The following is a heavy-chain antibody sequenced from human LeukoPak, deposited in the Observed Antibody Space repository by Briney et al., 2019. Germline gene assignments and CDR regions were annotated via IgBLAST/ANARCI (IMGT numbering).Heavy chain of an antibody. CDR1: GGSISNSAYY. J-gene: IGHJ4*02. D-gene: IGHD3-10*01. V-gene: IGHV4-39*01. CDR3: ARLYYYGSGSYHYYFDY. Sequence: SETLSLTCTVSGGSISNSAYYWGWIRQPPGKGLEWIGSIYYSGSTYYNPSLKSRVTISVDTSKTQFSLKLNSVTAADTAEYYCARLYYYGSGSYHYYFDYWGQGTLVTVSS. CDR2: IYYSGST.